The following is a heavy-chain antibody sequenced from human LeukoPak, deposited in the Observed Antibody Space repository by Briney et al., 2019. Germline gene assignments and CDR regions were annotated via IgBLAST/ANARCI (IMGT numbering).Heavy chain of an antibody. CDR1: GFTVSSNY. CDR3: ARVRGYSGYDVFDY. V-gene: IGHV3-53*01. J-gene: IGHJ4*02. D-gene: IGHD5-12*01. Sequence: PGGSLRLSCAASGFTVSSNYMSWVRQAPGKGLEWVLVIYSGGSTYYADSVKGRFTISRDNSKNTLYLQMNSLRAEDTAVYYCARVRGYSGYDVFDYWGQGTLVTVSS. CDR2: IYSGGST.